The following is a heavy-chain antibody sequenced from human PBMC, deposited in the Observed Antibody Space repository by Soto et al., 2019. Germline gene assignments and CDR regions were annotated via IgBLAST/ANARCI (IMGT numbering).Heavy chain of an antibody. CDR2: IVVGSGNT. J-gene: IGHJ4*02. CDR1: GFTFPSSA. D-gene: IGHD3-22*01. CDR3: AAVPYYYDTSGTYFDY. Sequence: QMQLVQSGPEVKKPGTSVKVSCKASGFTFPSSAVQWVRQARGQRLEWIARIVVGSGNTNYAQKFQERLTISRDMSTNTAYMELSSLRSEDTAVYSCAAVPYYYDTSGTYFDYWGQGTLVTVSS. V-gene: IGHV1-58*01.